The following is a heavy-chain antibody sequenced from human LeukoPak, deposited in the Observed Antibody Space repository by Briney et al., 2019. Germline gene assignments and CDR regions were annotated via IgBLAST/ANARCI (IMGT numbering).Heavy chain of an antibody. CDR2: ISYDGSNK. V-gene: IGHV3-30*18. J-gene: IGHJ4*02. CDR3: AKDFLWFGESYYFDY. D-gene: IGHD3-10*01. CDR1: GFTFSSYG. Sequence: GRSLRLSCAASGFTFSSYGMHWVRQAPGKGLEWVAVISYDGSNKYYADSVKGRFTISRDNSKNTLYLQMNSLRAEDTAVYYCAKDFLWFGESYYFDYWGQGTLVTVSS.